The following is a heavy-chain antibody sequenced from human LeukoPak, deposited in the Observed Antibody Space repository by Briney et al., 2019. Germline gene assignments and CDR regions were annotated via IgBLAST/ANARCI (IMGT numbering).Heavy chain of an antibody. J-gene: IGHJ3*02. V-gene: IGHV4-59*01. CDR2: IYYSGST. CDR1: GGSISSYY. CDR3: ARDRGYGDYPDAFDI. Sequence: SVTLSLTCTVSGGSISSYYWSWIRQPPGKGLEWIGYIYYSGSTNYNPSLKSRVTISVDTSKNQFSLKLSSVTAADTAVYYCARDRGYGDYPDAFDIWGQGTMVTVSS. D-gene: IGHD4-17*01.